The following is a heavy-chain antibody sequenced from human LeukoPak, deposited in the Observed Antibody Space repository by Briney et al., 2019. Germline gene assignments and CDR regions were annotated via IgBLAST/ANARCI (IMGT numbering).Heavy chain of an antibody. CDR3: ASSITIFGVVIISYYGMDV. D-gene: IGHD3-3*01. Sequence: SVKVSCKASGGTFSSYAISWVRQAPGQGLEWMGGIIHIFGTANYAQKFQGRVTITADESTSTAYMELSSLRSEDTAVYYCASSITIFGVVIISYYGMDVWGQGTTVTVSS. J-gene: IGHJ6*02. CDR2: IIHIFGTA. CDR1: GGTFSSYA. V-gene: IGHV1-69*13.